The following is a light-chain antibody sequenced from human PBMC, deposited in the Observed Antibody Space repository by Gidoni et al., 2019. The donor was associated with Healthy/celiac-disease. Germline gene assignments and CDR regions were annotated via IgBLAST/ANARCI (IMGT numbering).Light chain of an antibody. V-gene: IGKV1-39*01. Sequence: DIQMTQSPSSLSASVGDRVTITCRASQSLSSYLNWYQQKPGKAPKLLIYAASSLQSGVPSRFSGSGSGTDFTLTISSLQPEDFATYYCQQSYSTPRWTFXXXTKVEIK. CDR2: AAS. CDR3: QQSYSTPRWT. CDR1: QSLSSY. J-gene: IGKJ1*01.